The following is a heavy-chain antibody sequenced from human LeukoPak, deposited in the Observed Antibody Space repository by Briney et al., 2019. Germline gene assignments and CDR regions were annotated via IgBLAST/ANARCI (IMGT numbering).Heavy chain of an antibody. J-gene: IGHJ4*02. CDR2: IWYDGSNK. Sequence: GGSLRLSCAASGFTFSTYGMHWVRQAPGKGLEWVAVIWYDGSNKYYADSVRGRFTISRDNFKNTLYLQMNSLRAEDTAVYYCARIAVAGTDFDYWGQGTLVTVSS. CDR3: ARIAVAGTDFDY. D-gene: IGHD6-19*01. V-gene: IGHV3-33*01. CDR1: GFTFSTYG.